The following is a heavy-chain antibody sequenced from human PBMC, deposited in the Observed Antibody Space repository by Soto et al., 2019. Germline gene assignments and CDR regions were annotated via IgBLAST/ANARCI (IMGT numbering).Heavy chain of an antibody. Sequence: GGSLRLSCAASGFTFSSYAMSWVRPAPGKGLEWVSAISGSGGSTYYADSVKGRFTISRDNSKNTLYLQMNSRRAEDTAVYYCAKARNPNAFGPYYYYGMDVWGQGTTVTVSS. CDR3: AKARNPNAFGPYYYYGMDV. V-gene: IGHV3-23*01. J-gene: IGHJ6*02. CDR2: ISGSGGST. D-gene: IGHD3-3*01. CDR1: GFTFSSYA.